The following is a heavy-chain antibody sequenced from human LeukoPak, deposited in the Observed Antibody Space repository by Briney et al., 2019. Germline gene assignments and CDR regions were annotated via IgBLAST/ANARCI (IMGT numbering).Heavy chain of an antibody. CDR3: ARQDGYCSSTSCTEALSWFDP. D-gene: IGHD2-2*01. Sequence: PSETLSLTCTVSDGSFTSGNYYWGWIRQPAGKGLEWIGRIYTSGSTNYNPSLKSRVTMSVDTSKNQFSLKLSSVTAADTAVYYCARQDGYCSSTSCTEALSWFDPWGQGTLVTVSS. J-gene: IGHJ5*02. CDR1: DGSFTSGNYY. V-gene: IGHV4-61*02. CDR2: IYTSGST.